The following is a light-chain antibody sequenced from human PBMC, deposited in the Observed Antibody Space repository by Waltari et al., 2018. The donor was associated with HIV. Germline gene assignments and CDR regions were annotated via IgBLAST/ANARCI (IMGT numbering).Light chain of an antibody. J-gene: IGLJ2*01. Sequence: QSALTQPASVSGSPGQSITISCTGTSSDVGGYNYVSWYQQHPGKAPKIMIYEVRNRPSGVSNLFSGAKSGITASLTISGLQAEDEAEYYCSSYTSSSTLVVFGGGTKLTVL. CDR3: SSYTSSSTLVV. CDR1: SSDVGGYNY. CDR2: EVR. V-gene: IGLV2-14*01.